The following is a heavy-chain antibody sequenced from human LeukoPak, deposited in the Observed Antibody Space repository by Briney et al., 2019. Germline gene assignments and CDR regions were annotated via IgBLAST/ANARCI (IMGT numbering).Heavy chain of an antibody. J-gene: IGHJ4*02. CDR3: ARVRMTTVTAFDY. D-gene: IGHD4-4*01. V-gene: IGHV4-4*07. CDR2: IYTSGST. CDR1: GGSLSSYY. Sequence: PSETLSLTCTVSGGSLSSYYWSWVRQPAGKGLEWIGRIYTSGSTNYNPSLKSRVTISVDTSKNQFSLKLSSVTAADTAVYYCARVRMTTVTAFDYWGQGTLVTVSS.